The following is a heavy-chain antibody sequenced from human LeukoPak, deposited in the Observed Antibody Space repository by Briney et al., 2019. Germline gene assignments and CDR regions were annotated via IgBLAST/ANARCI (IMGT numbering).Heavy chain of an antibody. J-gene: IGHJ4*02. Sequence: PGGSLRLSCAASGFTFSDYAIHWVRQAPGKGLEWVAVISYDGSNKYYADSVKGRFTISRDNSKNTLYLQMNSLRAEDTAVYYCARDRETYGSGSYVSYWGQGTLVTVSS. CDR3: ARDRETYGSGSYVSY. CDR2: ISYDGSNK. CDR1: GFTFSDYA. V-gene: IGHV3-30-3*01. D-gene: IGHD3-10*01.